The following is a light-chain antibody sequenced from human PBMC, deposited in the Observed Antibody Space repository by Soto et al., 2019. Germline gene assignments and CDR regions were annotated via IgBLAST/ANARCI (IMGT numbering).Light chain of an antibody. Sequence: DIQMTQSPSSLSASVGDRVTITCQASQDINKNLIWYQQKPGKAPKLLIYDASDLETGVPSRFSGSGSGTGFTFTISRLQPEDFATYYCQQYDSPPLTFGQGTRLEIK. J-gene: IGKJ5*01. CDR2: DAS. CDR3: QQYDSPPLT. CDR1: QDINKN. V-gene: IGKV1-33*01.